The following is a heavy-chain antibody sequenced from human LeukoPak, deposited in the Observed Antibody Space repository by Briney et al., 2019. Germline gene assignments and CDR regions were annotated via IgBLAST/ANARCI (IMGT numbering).Heavy chain of an antibody. CDR1: GFTFSSYG. CDR3: ANILRGYCSGGSCYSDGVY. CDR2: IRYDGSNK. J-gene: IGHJ4*02. D-gene: IGHD2-15*01. Sequence: PGGSLRLSCAASGFTFSSYGMHWVRQAPGKGLEWVAFIRYDGSNKYYADSVKGRFTISRDNSKNTRYLQMNSLRAEDTAVYYCANILRGYCSGGSCYSDGVYWGQGTLVTVSS. V-gene: IGHV3-30*02.